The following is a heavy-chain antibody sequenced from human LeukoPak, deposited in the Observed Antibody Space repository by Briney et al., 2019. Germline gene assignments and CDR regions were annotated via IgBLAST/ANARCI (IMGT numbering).Heavy chain of an antibody. D-gene: IGHD2-15*01. Sequence: PGRSLRLSCAASGFTFSSYGMHWVRQAPGKGLEWVSSISSSSSYIYYADSVKGRFTISRDNAKNSLYLQMNSLRAEDTAVYYCARVGYVVAATWDYWGQEPWSPSPQ. CDR3: ARVGYVVAATWDY. J-gene: IGHJ4*01. CDR2: ISSSSSYI. CDR1: GFTFSSYG. V-gene: IGHV3-21*01.